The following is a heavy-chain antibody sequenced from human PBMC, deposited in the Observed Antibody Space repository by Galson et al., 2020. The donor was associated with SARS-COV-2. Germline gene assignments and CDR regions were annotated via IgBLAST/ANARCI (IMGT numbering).Heavy chain of an antibody. CDR1: GFTFRSYS. V-gene: IGHV3-21*01. Sequence: GGSLRLSCAASGFTFRSYSMNWVRQAPGKGLEWVSAISGSGGYIYYADSVKGRFTISRDNAKNSLYLQLNSLRAEDTAVYYCARDYELYYIDYWGQGTLVTVSS. CDR2: ISGSGGYI. CDR3: ARDYELYYIDY. J-gene: IGHJ4*02. D-gene: IGHD3-3*01.